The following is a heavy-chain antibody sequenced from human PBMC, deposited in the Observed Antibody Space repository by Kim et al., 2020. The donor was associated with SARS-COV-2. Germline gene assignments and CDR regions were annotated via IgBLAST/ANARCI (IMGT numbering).Heavy chain of an antibody. D-gene: IGHD5-18*01. V-gene: IGHV4-59*01. CDR3: ARAGNIYGSDAFDV. J-gene: IGHJ3*01. Sequence: NPALKGRVTIAVDTSKNQLSLKLTSVSAADTALYYCARAGNIYGSDAFDVWGQGTMVTVSS.